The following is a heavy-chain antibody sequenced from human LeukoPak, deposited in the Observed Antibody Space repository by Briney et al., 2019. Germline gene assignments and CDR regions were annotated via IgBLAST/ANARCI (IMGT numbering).Heavy chain of an antibody. CDR3: ARHGSQYYNFWSGYYTDY. D-gene: IGHD3-3*01. J-gene: IGHJ4*02. Sequence: SETLSLTCTVSGGSISSSTYYWGWIRQPPGKGPEWIGSISYSGTTHYNPSLKSRVTISVDTSKNQISLKLSSVTAAETAVYFCARHGSQYYNFWSGYYTDYWGQGTLVTVSS. V-gene: IGHV4-39*01. CDR2: ISYSGTT. CDR1: GGSISSSTYY.